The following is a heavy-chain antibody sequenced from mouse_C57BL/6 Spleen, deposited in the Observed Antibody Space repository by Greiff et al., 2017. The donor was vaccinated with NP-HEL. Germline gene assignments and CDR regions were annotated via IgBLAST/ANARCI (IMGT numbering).Heavy chain of an antibody. V-gene: IGHV5-9*01. CDR1: GFTFSSYT. CDR3: ARPYSNYMYFDV. CDR2: ISGGGGET. Sequence: EVQLVESGGGLVKPGGSLKLSCAASGFTFSSYTMSWVRQTPEKRLEWVATISGGGGETYYPDSVKGRFTISRDNAKNALYLQMSSLRSEDTALYYCARPYSNYMYFDVWGTGTTVTVSS. J-gene: IGHJ1*03. D-gene: IGHD2-5*01.